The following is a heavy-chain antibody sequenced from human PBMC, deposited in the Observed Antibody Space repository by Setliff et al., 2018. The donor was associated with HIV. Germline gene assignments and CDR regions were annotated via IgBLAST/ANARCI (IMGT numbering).Heavy chain of an antibody. J-gene: IGHJ3*02. V-gene: IGHV4-61*09. Sequence: SETLSLTCTVSGDSMTSGSFYWSWVRQPAGKGLEWIGQVHSTLSTNYNPSLKSRLSISADTSKNQFSLKLSSVTAADTAVYYCARGRLGGYTYGSPPAFFDIWGQGTMVTVSS. CDR1: GDSMTSGSFY. CDR2: VHSTLST. CDR3: ARGRLGGYTYGSPPAFFDI. D-gene: IGHD5-18*01.